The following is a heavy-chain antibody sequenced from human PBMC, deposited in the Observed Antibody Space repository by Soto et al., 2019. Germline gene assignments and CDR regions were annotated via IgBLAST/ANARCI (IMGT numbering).Heavy chain of an antibody. CDR1: GFTFSSYS. Sequence: EVQLVESGGGLVQPGGSLRLSCAASGFTFSSYSMNWVRQAPGKGLEWVSYISSSSSTIYYADSVKGRFTISRDNANNSMYLQMNSLRDEDTVVYYGARGRSTMMVVGYDYWGQGTLVTVSS. CDR2: ISSSSSTI. CDR3: ARGRSTMMVVGYDY. J-gene: IGHJ4*02. D-gene: IGHD3-22*01. V-gene: IGHV3-48*02.